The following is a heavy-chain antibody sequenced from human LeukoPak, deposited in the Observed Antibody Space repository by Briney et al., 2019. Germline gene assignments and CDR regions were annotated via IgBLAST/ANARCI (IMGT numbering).Heavy chain of an antibody. CDR3: ARATTTTGTKRPFDY. Sequence: ASVKVSCKASGYTFTSYGISWVRRAPGQGLEWMGWISAYNGNTNYAQKLQGRVTMTTDTSTSTAYMELRSLRSDDTAVYYCARATTTTGTKRPFDYWGQGTLVTVSS. CDR1: GYTFTSYG. D-gene: IGHD1-1*01. CDR2: ISAYNGNT. J-gene: IGHJ4*02. V-gene: IGHV1-18*01.